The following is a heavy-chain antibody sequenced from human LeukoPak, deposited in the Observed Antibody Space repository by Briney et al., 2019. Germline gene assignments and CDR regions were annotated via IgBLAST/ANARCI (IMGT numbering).Heavy chain of an antibody. CDR1: GFTFSSYA. D-gene: IGHD2/OR15-2a*01. J-gene: IGHJ4*02. CDR3: TTFYHEYSPY. V-gene: IGHV3-15*01. Sequence: PGGSLRLSCAASGFTFSSYAMHWVRQAPGKGLEWVGRIKSNADGGTPDYAAPARGRFTIPRDDSKNTLYLQMNSLKTEDTAVYYCTTFYHEYSPYWGRGTLVTVSS. CDR2: IKSNADGGTP.